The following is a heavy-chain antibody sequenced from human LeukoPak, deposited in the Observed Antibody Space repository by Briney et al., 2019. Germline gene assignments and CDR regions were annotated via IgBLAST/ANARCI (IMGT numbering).Heavy chain of an antibody. CDR2: INHSGST. CDR3: ARSPQWLVRFDY. CDR1: GGSFSGYY. Sequence: SETLSLTCAVYGGSFSGYYWSWIRQPPGKGLEWIGEINHSGSTNYNPSLKNRVTISVDTSKNQFSLKLSSVTAADTAVYYCARSPQWLVRFDYWGQGTLVTVSS. D-gene: IGHD6-19*01. V-gene: IGHV4-34*01. J-gene: IGHJ4*02.